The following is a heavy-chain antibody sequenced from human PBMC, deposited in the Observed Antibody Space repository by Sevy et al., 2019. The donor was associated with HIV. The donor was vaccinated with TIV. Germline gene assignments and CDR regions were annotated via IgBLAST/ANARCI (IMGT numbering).Heavy chain of an antibody. CDR2: INEDGSRL. CDR3: ARDRAYSALYY. J-gene: IGHJ4*02. V-gene: IGHV3-7*01. D-gene: IGHD5-18*01. CDR1: GFTFSDSW. Sequence: GGSLRLSCVASGFTFSDSWMTWVRQAPGKGLERVAFINEDGSRLGYVDSVRGRFTISRENTKNSLYLQMNSLRAEDTAVYFCARDRAYSALYYWGQGALVTVSS.